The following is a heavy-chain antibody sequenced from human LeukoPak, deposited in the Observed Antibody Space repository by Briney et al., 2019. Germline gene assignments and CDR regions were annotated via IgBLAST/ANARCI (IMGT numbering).Heavy chain of an antibody. J-gene: IGHJ4*02. V-gene: IGHV3-11*04. CDR1: GFTFSDYY. CDR2: ISSSGSTI. Sequence: GGSLRLSCAASGFTFSDYYMSWIRQAPGKGLEWVSYISSSGSTIYHADYVKGRFTISRDNAKNSLYLQMNSLRAEDTAVYYCARVGRTYRSSDNWGQGTLVTVSS. CDR3: ARVGRTYRSSDN. D-gene: IGHD6-19*01.